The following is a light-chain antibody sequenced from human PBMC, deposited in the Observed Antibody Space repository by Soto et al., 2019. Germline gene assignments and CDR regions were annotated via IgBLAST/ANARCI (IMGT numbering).Light chain of an antibody. J-gene: IGKJ1*01. V-gene: IGKV1-39*01. Sequence: DIQVTQSPSSLSASVVDRVTISCRASERISDYLAWYQQKPGKAPKLLINTASSLRSGVPSRFSGSGSGTDFTLTIDSLQPEDFATYFCQQTNTAPWTFGQGTKVDIK. CDR3: QQTNTAPWT. CDR1: ERISDY. CDR2: TAS.